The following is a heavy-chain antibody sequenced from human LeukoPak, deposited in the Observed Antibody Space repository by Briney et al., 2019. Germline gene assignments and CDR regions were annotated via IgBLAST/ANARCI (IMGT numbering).Heavy chain of an antibody. Sequence: GGSLRLSCAASGFTFSSYGMHWVRQAPGKGLEWVAFIRYDGSHESYADSVKGRFTISRDNSKSTLYLQMNSLRAEDTAVYYCAQSGFWSNYWLDYWGQGTLVTVSS. CDR2: IRYDGSHE. D-gene: IGHD3-3*01. CDR3: AQSGFWSNYWLDY. CDR1: GFTFSSYG. J-gene: IGHJ4*02. V-gene: IGHV3-30*02.